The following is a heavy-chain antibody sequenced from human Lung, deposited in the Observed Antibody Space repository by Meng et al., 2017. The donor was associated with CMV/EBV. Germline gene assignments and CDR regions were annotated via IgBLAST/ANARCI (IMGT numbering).Heavy chain of an antibody. V-gene: IGHV3-15*01. Sequence: SXAASGFTFSDAWMSWVRQAPGKGLEWVGRIKSKIDGGTTDYAAPVKGRFTISRDDSRNTLYLQMNSLKTEDTAVYYCATDLRGRAVAGTYYYYGMELWXQGNXVNGAS. CDR3: ATDLRGRAVAGTYYYYGMEL. CDR1: GFTFSDAW. J-gene: IGHJ6*01. D-gene: IGHD6-19*01. CDR2: IKSKIDGGTT.